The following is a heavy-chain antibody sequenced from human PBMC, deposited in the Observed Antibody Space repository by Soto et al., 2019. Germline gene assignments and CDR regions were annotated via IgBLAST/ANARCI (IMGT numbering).Heavy chain of an antibody. D-gene: IGHD6-13*01. CDR2: MNPNSGNT. V-gene: IGHV1-8*01. J-gene: IGHJ5*02. CDR3: ARERSAAGTGWFDP. CDR1: GYTFTSYD. Sequence: QVQLLQSGAEVKKPGASVKVSCKASGYTFTSYDINWVRQATGQGLEWMGWMNPNSGNTGYAQKFQGRVTMTRNTSISTAYMELSSLRSEDTGVYYCARERSAAGTGWFDPWGQGTLVTVSS.